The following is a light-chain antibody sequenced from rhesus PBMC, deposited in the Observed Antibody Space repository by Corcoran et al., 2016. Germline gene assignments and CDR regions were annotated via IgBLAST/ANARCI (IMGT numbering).Light chain of an antibody. Sequence: DIQMTQSPSSLSASVGDRVTITCRASQDISNNLAWYQQKPGKVPKLLIYQAYTLETGIPSRFSGSGSGTDFTLTISSLQPEDFATYYCQHGYGIPLTFGGGTKVEIK. V-gene: IGKV1-25*01. J-gene: IGKJ4*01. CDR3: QHGYGIPLT. CDR2: QAY. CDR1: QDISNN.